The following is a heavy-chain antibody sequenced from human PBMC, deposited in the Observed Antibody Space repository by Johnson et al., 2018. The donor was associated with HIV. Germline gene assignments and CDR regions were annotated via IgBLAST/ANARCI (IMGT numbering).Heavy chain of an antibody. D-gene: IGHD4/OR15-4a*01. Sequence: MLLVESGGGVVQPGRSLRLSCAASGFTFSSYAMHWVRQAPGKGLEWVANIKQDGSEKYYVDSVKGRFIISRDNAKNSLYLQMNSLRAEDTAVYYCAKGRNTYGADVFDIWGQGTMVTVSS. CDR1: GFTFSSYA. CDR3: AKGRNTYGADVFDI. CDR2: IKQDGSEK. V-gene: IGHV3-7*02. J-gene: IGHJ3*02.